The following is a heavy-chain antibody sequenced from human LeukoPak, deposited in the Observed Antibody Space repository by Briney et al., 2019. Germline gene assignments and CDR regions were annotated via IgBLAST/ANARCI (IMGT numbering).Heavy chain of an antibody. CDR3: ARYSAVVVVAATPPDY. CDR1: GYTFTSYG. Sequence: ASVKLSCKASGYTFTSYGISWVRQAPGQGLEWMGWISAYNGNTNYAQKLQGRVTMTTDTSTSTAYMELRSLRSDDTAVYYCARYSAVVVVAATPPDYWGQGTLVTVSS. J-gene: IGHJ4*02. V-gene: IGHV1-18*01. CDR2: ISAYNGNT. D-gene: IGHD2-15*01.